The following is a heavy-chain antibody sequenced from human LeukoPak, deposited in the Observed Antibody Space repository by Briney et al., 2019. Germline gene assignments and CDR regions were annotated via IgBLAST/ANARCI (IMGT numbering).Heavy chain of an antibody. J-gene: IGHJ4*02. CDR1: GGSFSGYY. CDR3: ASRGGTRNFDY. CDR2: IYYSGST. V-gene: IGHV4-34*09. Sequence: SETLSLTCAVYGGSFSGYYWSWIRQPPGKGLEWIGYIYYSGSTYYNPSLKSRVTISVDTSKNQFSLKLSSVTAADTAVYYCASRGGTRNFDYWGQGTLVTVSS. D-gene: IGHD1-14*01.